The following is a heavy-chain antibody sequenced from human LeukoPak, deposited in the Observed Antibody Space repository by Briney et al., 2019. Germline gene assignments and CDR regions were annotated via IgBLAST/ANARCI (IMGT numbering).Heavy chain of an antibody. D-gene: IGHD3-22*01. J-gene: IGHJ5*02. CDR1: GYTFTRFD. V-gene: IGHV1-8*03. CDR3: ARGIGYYDSSGYPNWFDP. CDR2: MNPNSANT. Sequence: ASVKVSCKASGYTFTRFDIHWVRQATGQGLEWMGWMNPNSANTGYAQKFQGRVIITRNTSISTAYMELSSLKSDDTAVYYCARGIGYYDSSGYPNWFDPWGQGTLVTVSS.